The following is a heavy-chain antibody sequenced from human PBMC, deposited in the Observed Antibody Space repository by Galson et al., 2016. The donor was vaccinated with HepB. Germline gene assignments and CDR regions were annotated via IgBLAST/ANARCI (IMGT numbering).Heavy chain of an antibody. Sequence: SLRLSCAVSGSGFRAYGMSWVRQAPGKGLEWVSDISGTGDNPHYAESVKGRLTMSRDNSKDTVYLEMNNLRVGDTAVYYCAIGAMGATWRDWGQGTLVTVSS. CDR1: GSGFRAYG. CDR2: ISGTGDNP. D-gene: IGHD1-26*01. CDR3: AIGAMGATWRD. V-gene: IGHV3-23*01. J-gene: IGHJ4*02.